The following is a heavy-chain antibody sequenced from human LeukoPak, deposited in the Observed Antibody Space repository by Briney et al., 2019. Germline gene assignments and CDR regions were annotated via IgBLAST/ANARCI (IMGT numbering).Heavy chain of an antibody. V-gene: IGHV3-7*01. J-gene: IGHJ3*01. CDR3: ARDWLAGNPYHAFDL. D-gene: IGHD3-22*01. CDR2: IKEDGSEE. Sequence: GGSLRLSRAASGFTFSSYWMSWVRQAPGKGLECVANIKEDGSEEYYVDSVKGRFSISRDNAKNSLYLQMNSLRAEDTAVYYCARDWLAGNPYHAFDLWGKGTMVTVSS. CDR1: GFTFSSYW.